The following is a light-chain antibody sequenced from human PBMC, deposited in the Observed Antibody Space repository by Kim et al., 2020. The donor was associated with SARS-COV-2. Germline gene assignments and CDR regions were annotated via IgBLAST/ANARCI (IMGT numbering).Light chain of an antibody. V-gene: IGKV3-20*01. CDR3: QYHGNSPFT. CDR2: AAS. CDR1: QTVTGNS. Sequence: EIVLTQSPGTLSFSPGDRATVSCRASQTVTGNSLAWYQQKPGQPPRLVIYAASSRATEIPDRFSGSGSGTDFTLTISRLEPEDFAVYYCQYHGNSPFTFGPGTKVDIK. J-gene: IGKJ3*01.